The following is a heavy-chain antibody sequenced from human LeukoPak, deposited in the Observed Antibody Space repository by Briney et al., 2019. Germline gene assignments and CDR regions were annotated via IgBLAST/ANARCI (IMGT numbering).Heavy chain of an antibody. V-gene: IGHV1-24*01. CDR2: FDPEDGEA. J-gene: IGHJ4*02. D-gene: IGHD3-10*01. CDR3: ATSSFFGSGSVYYFDN. CDR1: GYTLTELS. Sequence: ASVKVSCKVSGYTLTELSIHWVRQAPGRGLEWMGAFDPEDGEAIYARQFRGRVTMTEDTSTDTAYMELGSLNSVDTAVYYCATSSFFGSGSVYYFDNWGQGTLVTVSS.